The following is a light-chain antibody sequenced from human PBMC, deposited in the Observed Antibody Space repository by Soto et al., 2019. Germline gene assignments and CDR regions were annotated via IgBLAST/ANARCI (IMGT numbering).Light chain of an antibody. CDR3: QTLGTGIRV. CDR2: LNSDGSH. J-gene: IGLJ3*02. Sequence: QSVLTQSPSASASLGASVKRTCTLSSGHSSYAIAWHQQQPEKGPRYLMKLNSDGSHSKGDGIPDRFSGSSSGAERYLTISSLQSEDEADYYCQTLGTGIRVFGGGTKVTVL. CDR1: SGHSSYA. V-gene: IGLV4-69*01.